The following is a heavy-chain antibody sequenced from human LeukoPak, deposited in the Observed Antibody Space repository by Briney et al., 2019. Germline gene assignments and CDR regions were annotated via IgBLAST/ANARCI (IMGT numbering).Heavy chain of an antibody. CDR2: IWYDGSNK. Sequence: PGGSLRLSCAASGFTFSSYGMHWVRQAPGKGLEWVAVIWYDGSNKYYADSVKGRFTISRDYSKNTLYLQMNSLRAEDTAVYYCARSVWRYCSSTSCYYFDYWGQGTLVTVSS. D-gene: IGHD2-2*01. CDR1: GFTFSSYG. V-gene: IGHV3-33*01. J-gene: IGHJ4*02. CDR3: ARSVWRYCSSTSCYYFDY.